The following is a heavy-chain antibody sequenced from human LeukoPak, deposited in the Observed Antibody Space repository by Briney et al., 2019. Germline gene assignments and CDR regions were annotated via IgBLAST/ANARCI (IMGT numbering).Heavy chain of an antibody. CDR3: AKDTSARRGSLNG. CDR2: ISWNSDII. J-gene: IGHJ4*02. D-gene: IGHD3-16*02. Sequence: GGSLRLSCAASGFKFDDFALHWVRQGPGKGLEWVSGISWNSDIIAYADAVRGRFSISRDNAKNSLYLQMDSLRAEDTALYYCAKDTSARRGSLNGWGQGTLVTVSS. CDR1: GFKFDDFA. V-gene: IGHV3-9*01.